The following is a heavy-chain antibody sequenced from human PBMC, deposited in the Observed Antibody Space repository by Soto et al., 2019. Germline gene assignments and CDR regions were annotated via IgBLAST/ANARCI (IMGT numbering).Heavy chain of an antibody. J-gene: IGHJ6*02. V-gene: IGHV1-69*01. Sequence: QVQLVQSGAEVKKPGSSVKVSCKASGGTFSSYAISWVRQAPGQGLEWMGGIIPIFGTANYAQKFQGRVTITADESTSTAYMELSSLRSEDTAVYYCARAKGVSPYCSSTSCYTHYYYGMDVWGQGTTVTVSS. CDR1: GGTFSSYA. D-gene: IGHD2-2*02. CDR3: ARAKGVSPYCSSTSCYTHYYYGMDV. CDR2: IIPIFGTA.